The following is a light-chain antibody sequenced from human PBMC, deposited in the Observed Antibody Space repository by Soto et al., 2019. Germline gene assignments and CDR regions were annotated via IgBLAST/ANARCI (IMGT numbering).Light chain of an antibody. CDR3: LHHNNSPYT. CDR2: ATS. V-gene: IGKV1-17*01. Sequence: DIQMTQSPFSLSASVGDRVTITCRASQGIRHLGWFQQKPWGAPKRLIYATSTLEGEVPSRFRGSGSGTAFTPTISALQPEDFATDYCLHHNNSPYTFGQGTRLDIK. CDR1: QGIRH. J-gene: IGKJ2*01.